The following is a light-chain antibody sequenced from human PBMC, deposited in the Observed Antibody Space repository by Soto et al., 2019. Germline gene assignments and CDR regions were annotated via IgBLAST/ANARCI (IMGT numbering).Light chain of an antibody. CDR3: QSADSSGTYSVV. CDR1: ALPKQY. Sequence: SYELTQSPSVSVSPGQTARITCSGDALPKQYAYWYQQRPGQAPVLVIYKDSERPSGIPERFSGSSSGTTVTLTISGAQAEDEADYYCQSADSSGTYSVVFGGGTKLTVL. V-gene: IGLV3-25*03. J-gene: IGLJ2*01. CDR2: KDS.